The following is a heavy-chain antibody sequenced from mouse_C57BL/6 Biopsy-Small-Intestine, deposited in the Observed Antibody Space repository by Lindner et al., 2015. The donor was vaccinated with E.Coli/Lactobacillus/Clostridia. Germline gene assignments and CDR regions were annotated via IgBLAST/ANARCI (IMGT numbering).Heavy chain of an antibody. J-gene: IGHJ2*01. CDR2: INPSSGYT. V-gene: IGHV1-4*01. Sequence: VQLQESGAELARPGASGKMSCKASGYTFSSYTMHWVKQRPGQGLEWIGYINPSSGYTEYNQKFRDKATLTADKSSNTAYMQLSSLTSEDSAVYYCTRDFYFDYWGQGTTLTVSS. CDR3: TRDFYFDY. CDR1: GYTFSSYT.